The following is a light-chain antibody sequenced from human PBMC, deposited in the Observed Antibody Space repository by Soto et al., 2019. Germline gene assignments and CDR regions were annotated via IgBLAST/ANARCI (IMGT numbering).Light chain of an antibody. V-gene: IGKV1-13*02. CDR2: KAS. Sequence: AIQLTQSPSSLSASVGDRVTITCRASQDISSALAWYQQKPGKAPKLLIYKASTLKSGVPSRFSGSGSGTEFTLTISSLQPDDFATYYCQPYNSYSEAFGQGTKVDIK. CDR3: QPYNSYSEA. J-gene: IGKJ1*01. CDR1: QDISSA.